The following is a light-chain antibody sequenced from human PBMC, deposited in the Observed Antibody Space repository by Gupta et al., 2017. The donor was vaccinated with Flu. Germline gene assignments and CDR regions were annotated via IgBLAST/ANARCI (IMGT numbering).Light chain of an antibody. CDR2: RNN. J-gene: IGLJ3*02. V-gene: IGLV1-47*01. Sequence: HSALPLPPSASGTPGQRVTISCSGSSSNIGSNYVYWHQQLPGTAPKLLIYRNNQRPSGVPDRFSGSKSGTSASLAISGLRSEDEADYYCAAWDDSLSGPVFGGGTKLTVL. CDR3: AAWDDSLSGPV. CDR1: SSNIGSNY.